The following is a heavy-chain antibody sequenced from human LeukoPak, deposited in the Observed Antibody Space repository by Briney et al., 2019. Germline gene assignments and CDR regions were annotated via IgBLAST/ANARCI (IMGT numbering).Heavy chain of an antibody. J-gene: IGHJ4*02. V-gene: IGHV3-23*01. D-gene: IGHD3-16*01. CDR3: ARDLHDYVWGSSNY. CDR2: ISGSGGRT. Sequence: PGGSLRLSCAASGFTFSSYAMIWVRQAPGKGLEWVSGISGSGGRTYYADSVKGRFTISRDNAKNSLYLQMNSLRAEDTAVYYCARDLHDYVWGSSNYWGQGTLVTVSS. CDR1: GFTFSSYA.